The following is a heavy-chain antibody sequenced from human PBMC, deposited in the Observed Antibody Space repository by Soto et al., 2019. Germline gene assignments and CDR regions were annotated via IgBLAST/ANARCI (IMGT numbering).Heavy chain of an antibody. CDR2: ISSNGDTA. D-gene: IGHD4-17*01. J-gene: IGHJ5*01. CDR1: GFTFSNYG. Sequence: VGSLRLSGAASGFTFSNYGMNWVRQAPGKGPEWVSGISSNGDTANYADSVNGRFTISRDNSKNALYMQMNGLRPEDTAVYYCAKDLSRWPHYAFDSWGQGTLVTVSS. CDR3: AKDLSRWPHYAFDS. V-gene: IGHV3-23*01.